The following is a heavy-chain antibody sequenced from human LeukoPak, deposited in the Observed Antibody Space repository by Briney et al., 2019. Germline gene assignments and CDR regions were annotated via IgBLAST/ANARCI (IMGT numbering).Heavy chain of an antibody. Sequence: GESLKISCKGSGYSFTTYWIGWVRQMPGKGLEWMGIIYPGNSDTRYSPSFQGQVTVSADKSISTAYLQWSSLKASDTAMYYCARRPGRGSRAFDPWGQGTLVTVSS. D-gene: IGHD2-15*01. CDR2: IYPGNSDT. CDR1: GYSFTTYW. J-gene: IGHJ5*02. CDR3: ARRPGRGSRAFDP. V-gene: IGHV5-51*01.